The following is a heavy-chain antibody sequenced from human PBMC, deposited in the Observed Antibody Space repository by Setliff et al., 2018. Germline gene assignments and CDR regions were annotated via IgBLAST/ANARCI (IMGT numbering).Heavy chain of an antibody. CDR3: ARVVGADGIGIDY. CDR1: GYSFTTYW. Sequence: PGESLKISCKGSGYSFTTYWIGWVRQMPGKGLELMGIIYPADSDTRYSPSFQGQVTFSADKSISTAYLQWSSLKASGTATYYCARVVGADGIGIDYWGQGTVVTVSS. V-gene: IGHV5-51*01. D-gene: IGHD2-15*01. CDR2: IYPADSDT. J-gene: IGHJ4*02.